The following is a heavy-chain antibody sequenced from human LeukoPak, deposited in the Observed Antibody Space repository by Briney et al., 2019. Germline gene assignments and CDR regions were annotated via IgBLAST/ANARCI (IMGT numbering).Heavy chain of an antibody. Sequence: PGGSLRLSCAASGFTFSSYSMNWVRQAPGKGLEWVAVIWYDGSNKYYADSVKGRFTISRDNSKNTLYLQMNSLRAEDTAVYYCARDRADFWSGLVGNYYYGMDVWGQGTTVTVSS. D-gene: IGHD3-3*01. V-gene: IGHV3-33*08. CDR1: GFTFSSYS. J-gene: IGHJ6*02. CDR3: ARDRADFWSGLVGNYYYGMDV. CDR2: IWYDGSNK.